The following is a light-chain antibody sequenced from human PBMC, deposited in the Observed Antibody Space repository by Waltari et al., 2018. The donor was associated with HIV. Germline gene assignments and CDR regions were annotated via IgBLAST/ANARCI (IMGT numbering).Light chain of an antibody. CDR3: QVWETSSDLRLWV. J-gene: IGLJ3*02. Sequence: SHVLTQSPPESAALRPLARITCGATAIGSKGVHWYQQKPGQAPGLLVYDDSNRPSGIPERFSGSNSGNAATLTISRVEVGDEADYFCQVWETSSDLRLWVFGGGSRLTVL. V-gene: IGLV3-21*02. CDR1: AIGSKG. CDR2: DDS.